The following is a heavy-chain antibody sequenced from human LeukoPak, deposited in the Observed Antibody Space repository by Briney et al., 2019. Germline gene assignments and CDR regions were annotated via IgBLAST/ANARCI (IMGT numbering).Heavy chain of an antibody. CDR3: ARDWRQDNAFDL. CDR2: IIQDGGEE. V-gene: IGHV3-7*01. J-gene: IGHJ3*01. Sequence: GGSLRLSCAASEFTFSGHQMSWVRQAPGKGPEWVAKIIQDGGEEYYLDSVKGRFIISRDNGKNSLYLEMNSLRVEDTAVYYCARDWRQDNAFDLWGRGTMVTVSS. CDR1: EFTFSGHQ. D-gene: IGHD2-15*01.